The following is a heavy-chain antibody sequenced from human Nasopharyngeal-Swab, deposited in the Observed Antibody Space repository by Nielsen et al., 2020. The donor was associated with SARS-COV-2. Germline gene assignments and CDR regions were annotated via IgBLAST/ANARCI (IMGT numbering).Heavy chain of an antibody. D-gene: IGHD4-17*01. CDR1: GFIFSNYG. V-gene: IGHV3-48*02. J-gene: IGHJ4*02. CDR2: ISPGSSTI. Sequence: ESLKISCAGSGFIFSNYGMNWVRQAPGKGLEWLAYISPGSSTIYYADSVRGRFTISRDSANNSLNLQMSRLRHEDTAIYYCARHPDYGDSLDYWGPGTLVAVSS. CDR3: ARHPDYGDSLDY.